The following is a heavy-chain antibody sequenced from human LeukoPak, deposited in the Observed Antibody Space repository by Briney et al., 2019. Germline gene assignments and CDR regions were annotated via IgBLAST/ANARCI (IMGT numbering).Heavy chain of an antibody. J-gene: IGHJ4*02. D-gene: IGHD3-3*01. CDR3: ARASEGFWSGYSFDY. V-gene: IGHV1-2*02. CDR2: INPNGGGT. CDR1: GYTFTGYY. Sequence: ASVKVSCKASGYTFTGYYMHWVRQAPGQGLEWMGWINPNGGGTNYAQKFQGRVTMTRDTSISTAYMELSRLRSDDTAVYYCARASEGFWSGYSFDYWGQGTLVTVSS.